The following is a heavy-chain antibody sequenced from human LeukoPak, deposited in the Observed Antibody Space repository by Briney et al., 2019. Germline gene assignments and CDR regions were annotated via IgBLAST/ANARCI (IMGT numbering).Heavy chain of an antibody. D-gene: IGHD3-3*01. CDR2: INWNGGST. V-gene: IGHV3-20*04. J-gene: IGHJ4*02. CDR3: ARDHNYDFWSGYPN. CDR1: GFTSDDYG. Sequence: GPGGSLRLSCAASGFTSDDYGMSWVRQAPGKGLEWVSGINWNGGSTGYADSVKGRFTISRDNAKNSLYLQMNSLRAEDTALYYCARDHNYDFWSGYPNWGQGTLVTVSS.